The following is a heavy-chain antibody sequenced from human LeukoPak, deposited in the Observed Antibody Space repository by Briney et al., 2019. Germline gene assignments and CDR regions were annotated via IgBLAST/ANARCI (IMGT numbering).Heavy chain of an antibody. CDR2: IYSDGST. Sequence: GGSLRLSCAASGFTVSSNYMSWVRQAPGKGLEWVSVIYSDGSTYYADSVKGRFTISRDNSKNTLYLQMNSLRAEDTAVYYCHSGSYWYYFDYWGQGTLVTVSS. CDR3: HSGSYWYYFDY. V-gene: IGHV3-66*01. CDR1: GFTVSSNY. J-gene: IGHJ4*02. D-gene: IGHD1-26*01.